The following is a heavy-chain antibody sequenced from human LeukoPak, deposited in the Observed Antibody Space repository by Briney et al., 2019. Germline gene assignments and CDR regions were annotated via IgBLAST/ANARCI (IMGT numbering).Heavy chain of an antibody. CDR3: ASEGIAAAGTFDY. V-gene: IGHV4-61*02. D-gene: IGHD6-13*01. CDR2: IYTSGST. CDR1: GGSISSGSYY. J-gene: IGHJ4*02. Sequence: NPSQTLSLTCTVSGGSISSGSYYWSWIRQPAGKGLEWIGRIYTSGSTNYNPSLKSRVTISVDPSKNQFSLKLTSVTAADTAVYYCASEGIAAAGTFDYWGQGTLVTVSS.